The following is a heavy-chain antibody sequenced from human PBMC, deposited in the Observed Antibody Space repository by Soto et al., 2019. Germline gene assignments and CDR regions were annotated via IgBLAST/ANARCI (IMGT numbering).Heavy chain of an antibody. CDR1: GGSFSGYY. J-gene: IGHJ4*02. Sequence: LSLTCAVYGGSFSGYYWSWIRQPPGKGLEWIGEINHSGSTNYNPSLKSRVTISVDTSKNQFSLKLSSVTAADTAVYYCATAQLYYYPDYWGQGTLVTVSS. CDR2: INHSGST. V-gene: IGHV4-34*01. CDR3: ATAQLYYYPDY. D-gene: IGHD3-10*01.